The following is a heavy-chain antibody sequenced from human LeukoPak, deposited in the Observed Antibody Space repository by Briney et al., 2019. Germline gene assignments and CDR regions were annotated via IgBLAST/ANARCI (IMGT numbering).Heavy chain of an antibody. CDR1: GYSFNSQG. Sequence: GASVKVSCKPSGYSFNSQGVNWVRQAPGQGLGWMGRINPNSGGKNYAQKLQGRVTMTRDTSISTAYMELSRLRSDDTAVYYCARLVPATRRAYTGGWFDPWGQGTLVTVSS. V-gene: IGHV1-2*06. CDR3: ARLVPATRRAYTGGWFDP. CDR2: INPNSGGK. D-gene: IGHD2-15*01. J-gene: IGHJ5*02.